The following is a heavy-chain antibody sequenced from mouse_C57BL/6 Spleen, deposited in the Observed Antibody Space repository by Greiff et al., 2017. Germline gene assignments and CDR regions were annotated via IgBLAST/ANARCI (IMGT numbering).Heavy chain of an antibody. CDR1: GYTFTDYN. D-gene: IGHD3-2*02. CDR3: ARENSSGSAYFDY. J-gene: IGHJ2*01. Sequence: VQLQQSGPELVKPGASVKIPCKASGYTFTDYNMDWVKQSHGKSLEWIGDINPNNGGTIYNQKFKGKATLTVDKSSRTAYMELRSLTSEDTAVYYCARENSSGSAYFDYWGQGTTLTVSS. V-gene: IGHV1-18*01. CDR2: INPNNGGT.